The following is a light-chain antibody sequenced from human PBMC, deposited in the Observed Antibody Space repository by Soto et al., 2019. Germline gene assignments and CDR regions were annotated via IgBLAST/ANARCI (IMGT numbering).Light chain of an antibody. V-gene: IGLV2-14*03. Sequence: QSALTQPASVSGSRGQSISIPCTGTSSDIGAFNFVSWYQQHPGKAPKVLIYGVTNRPSGVDYRFSGSKSGNTASLIISGLRPEDEADYYCSSFTSASTRIFGTGTKVTVL. J-gene: IGLJ1*01. CDR1: SSDIGAFNF. CDR2: GVT. CDR3: SSFTSASTRI.